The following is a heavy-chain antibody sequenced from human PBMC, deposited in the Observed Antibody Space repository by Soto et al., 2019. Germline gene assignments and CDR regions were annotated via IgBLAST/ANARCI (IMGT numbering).Heavy chain of an antibody. CDR2: IIPIFGTA. CDR3: AREPMIVVVTSPTAFDI. CDR1: GGTFSSYA. D-gene: IGHD3-22*01. V-gene: IGHV1-69*12. Sequence: QVQLVQSGAEVKKPGSSVKVSCKASGGTFSSYAISWVRQAPGQGLEWMGGIIPIFGTANYAQKFQGRVTITADDAKSTAYMELSSLRSEYTAVYSCAREPMIVVVTSPTAFDIWGQGTMVTVSS. J-gene: IGHJ3*02.